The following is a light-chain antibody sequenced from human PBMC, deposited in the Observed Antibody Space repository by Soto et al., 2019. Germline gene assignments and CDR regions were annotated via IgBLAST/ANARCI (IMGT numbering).Light chain of an antibody. CDR2: DTS. Sequence: EVVLTQSPATLSLAPGERATLSCRASQFLSSYLAWYQQKPGQPPRLLIYDTSNRATGIPDRFSGSGSGTDFSLTISRLEPEDFAVYHCQQYSSSPRTFGQGTRLEIK. CDR3: QQYSSSPRT. V-gene: IGKV3-20*01. CDR1: QFLSSY. J-gene: IGKJ5*01.